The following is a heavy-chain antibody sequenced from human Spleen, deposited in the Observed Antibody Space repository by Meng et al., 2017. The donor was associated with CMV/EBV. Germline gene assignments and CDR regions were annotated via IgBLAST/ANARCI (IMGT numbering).Heavy chain of an antibody. CDR1: GYSITSSSYY. CDR3: DVSSGADVGSGSRDY. J-gene: IGHJ4*02. D-gene: IGHD3-10*01. V-gene: IGHV4-39*01. CDR2: MYYSANT. Sequence: SETLSLTCTVSGYSITSSSYYWGGIRQPPGKGLEWIGSMYYSANTYYNPSLKSRVTISVDTSQNQFSLTLTSVTAADTAVYYCDVSSGADVGSGSRDYWGQGTLVTVSS.